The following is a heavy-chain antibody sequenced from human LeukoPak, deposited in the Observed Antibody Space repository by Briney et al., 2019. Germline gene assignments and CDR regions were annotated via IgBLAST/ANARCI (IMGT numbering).Heavy chain of an antibody. Sequence: SQTLSLTCNVSGGSISSSNYYWGWIRQPPGKGLEWIGNIYHSGSTYYNPSLKSRVTISVDTSKNQFSLNLISVTAADTAVYCATVVVNWNYLNYWGQGTLVTVSS. CDR3: TVVVNWNYLNY. D-gene: IGHD1-7*01. CDR1: GGSISSSNYY. CDR2: IYHSGST. V-gene: IGHV4-39*07. J-gene: IGHJ4*02.